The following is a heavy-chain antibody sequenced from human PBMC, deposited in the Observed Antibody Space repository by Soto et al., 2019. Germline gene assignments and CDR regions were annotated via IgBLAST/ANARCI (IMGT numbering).Heavy chain of an antibody. V-gene: IGHV3-30-3*01. CDR2: ISYDGSNK. D-gene: IGHD3-10*01. CDR3: ARSQNYYGSGSYYPLGY. J-gene: IGHJ4*02. CDR1: GFTFSSYA. Sequence: QVQLVESGGGVVQPGRSLRLSCAASGFTFSSYAMHWVRQAPGKGLEWVAVISYDGSNKYYADSVKGRFTISRDNSKNTLYLQMNSLRAEDTAVYYCARSQNYYGSGSYYPLGYWGQGTLVTVPS.